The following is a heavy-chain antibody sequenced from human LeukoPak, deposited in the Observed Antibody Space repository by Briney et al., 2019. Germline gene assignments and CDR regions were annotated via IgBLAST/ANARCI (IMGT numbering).Heavy chain of an antibody. Sequence: GASVKVSCKTSGYTFTGYYMHWVRQAPGQGLEWMGWINPNSGGTNYAQKFQGRVTMTRDTSISTAYMELSRLRSDDTAVYYCARVSPYYYGSGSRYFDYWGQGTLVTVSS. V-gene: IGHV1-2*02. D-gene: IGHD3-10*01. CDR1: GYTFTGYY. CDR2: INPNSGGT. J-gene: IGHJ4*02. CDR3: ARVSPYYYGSGSRYFDY.